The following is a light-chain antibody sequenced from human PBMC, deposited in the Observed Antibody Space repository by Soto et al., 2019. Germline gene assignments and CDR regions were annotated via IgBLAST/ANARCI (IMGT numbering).Light chain of an antibody. Sequence: AIRMTQSPSSFSAYTGDRVTITCRASQGISSYLAWYQQKPGKAPKLLIYAAYTLQSEVRSRFSGGRSGTDFNLTISCLQSEDFATDFCHQYYSYPLTVGPGINAAIK. CDR1: QGISSY. CDR3: HQYYSYPLT. CDR2: AAY. J-gene: IGKJ3*01. V-gene: IGKV1-8*01.